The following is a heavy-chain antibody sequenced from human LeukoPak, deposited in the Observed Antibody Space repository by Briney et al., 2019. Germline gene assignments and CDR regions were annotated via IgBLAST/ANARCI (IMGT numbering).Heavy chain of an antibody. CDR1: GGSISSSSSY. CDR3: ARGRTRWPLGYCSGGSCGNWFDP. V-gene: IGHV4-39*07. CDR2: IYYSGSS. D-gene: IGHD2-15*01. Sequence: PSETLSLTCSVSGGSISSSSSYWGWIRQPPGKGLEWIGSIYYSGSSFDNPALKSRVTISVDTSKNQFSLKLSSVTAADTAVYYCARGRTRWPLGYCSGGSCGNWFDPWGQGTLVTVSS. J-gene: IGHJ5*02.